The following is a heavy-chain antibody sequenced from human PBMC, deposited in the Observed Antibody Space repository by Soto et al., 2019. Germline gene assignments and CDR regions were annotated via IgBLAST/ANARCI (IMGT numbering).Heavy chain of an antibody. CDR2: IYYTGST. CDR1: GGSISSSNW. V-gene: IGHV4-61*01. J-gene: IGHJ4*02. D-gene: IGHD3-22*01. CDR3: ARVPVWLSYFDY. Sequence: PSETLSLTCAVSGGSISSSNWWSWIRQPPGKGLEWIGYIYYTGSTNYNPSLKSRVTISVDTSKNQFSLNLSSVTAADTAVYYCARVPVWLSYFDYWGQGTLVTVSS.